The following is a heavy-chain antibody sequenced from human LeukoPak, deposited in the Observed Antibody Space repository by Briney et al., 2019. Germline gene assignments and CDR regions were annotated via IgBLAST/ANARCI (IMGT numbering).Heavy chain of an antibody. J-gene: IGHJ6*04. CDR3: ARDKVEMATINYYGMDV. D-gene: IGHD5-24*01. CDR1: GFTFSSYS. V-gene: IGHV3-21*01. CDR2: ISTSSSYI. Sequence: GGSLRLSCAASGFTFSSYSMNWVRQAPGNGLEWVSSISTSSSYIYYADSVKGRFTISRDNAKNSLYLQMNSLRAEDTAVYYCARDKVEMATINYYGMDVWGKGTTVTVSS.